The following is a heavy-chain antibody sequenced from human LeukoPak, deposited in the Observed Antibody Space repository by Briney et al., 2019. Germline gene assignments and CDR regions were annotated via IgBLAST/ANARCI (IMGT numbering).Heavy chain of an antibody. D-gene: IGHD3-22*01. Sequence: GESLKISCKGSGYKFNAYWIASVRQMPGKGLEWMGIIYPDDSDTRYSPSFQGQVTISADKSVRTAYLQWSSLKASDTAMYYCARPHITSYYDSRGYDAFDVWGLGTMVTVSS. CDR2: IYPDDSDT. CDR1: GYKFNAYW. CDR3: ARPHITSYYDSRGYDAFDV. V-gene: IGHV5-51*01. J-gene: IGHJ3*01.